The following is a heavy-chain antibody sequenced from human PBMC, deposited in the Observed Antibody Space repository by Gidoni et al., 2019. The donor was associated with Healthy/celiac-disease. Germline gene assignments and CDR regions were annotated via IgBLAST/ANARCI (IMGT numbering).Heavy chain of an antibody. J-gene: IGHJ4*02. CDR2: IYYSGST. Sequence: QLQLQESDPGLVKPSETLSLTCPVSGGSISSSSYYWGWIRQPPGKGLEWIGSIYYSGSTYYNPSLKSRVTISVDTSKNQFSLKLSSVTAADTAVYYCARRSIAARHFDYWGQGTLVTVSS. CDR1: GGSISSSSYY. CDR3: ARRSIAARHFDY. D-gene: IGHD6-6*01. V-gene: IGHV4-39*01.